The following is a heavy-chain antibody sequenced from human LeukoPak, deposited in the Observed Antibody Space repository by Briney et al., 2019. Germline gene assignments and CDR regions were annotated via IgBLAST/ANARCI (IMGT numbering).Heavy chain of an antibody. D-gene: IGHD3-22*01. J-gene: IGHJ4*02. V-gene: IGHV1-69*13. Sequence: SVTVSCTASGGTSSSYAISWVRQAPGQGLEWMGGIIPIFGTANYAQKFQGRVTITADESTSTAYMELSSLRSEDTAVYYCASDYYDSSSYWGQGTLVTVSS. CDR1: GGTSSSYA. CDR3: ASDYYDSSSY. CDR2: IIPIFGTA.